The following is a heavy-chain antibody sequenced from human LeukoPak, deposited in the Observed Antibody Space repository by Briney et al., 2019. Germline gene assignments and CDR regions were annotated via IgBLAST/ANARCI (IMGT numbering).Heavy chain of an antibody. CDR1: GGSISGTNSY. V-gene: IGHV4-39*01. CDR3: ARQRADYYYYYMDV. J-gene: IGHJ6*03. Sequence: SETLSLTCIVSGGSISGTNSYWAWIRQPAGKGLEWIGSIYFSGSTFYKSSLESRLNMSVDMSKNQFSLKVRSVTAADTAVYYCARQRADYYYYYMDVWGKGTTVTDSS. CDR2: IYFSGST.